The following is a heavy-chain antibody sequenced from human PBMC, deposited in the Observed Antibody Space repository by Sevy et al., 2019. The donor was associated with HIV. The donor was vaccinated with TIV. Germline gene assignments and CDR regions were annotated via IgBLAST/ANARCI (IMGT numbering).Heavy chain of an antibody. J-gene: IGHJ5*02. V-gene: IGHV3-30-3*01. CDR3: VREGAPYRNIRYCSGNNCFYNWFDH. CDR2: ISSDGDNT. CDR1: GFTFNDYA. Sequence: GGSLRLSCAASGFTFNDYALHWVRQAPGKGLEWVAIISSDGDNTYHAVTVKGRFTISRDNSKNTVYLQMNRLRAEDTAFYYCVREGAPYRNIRYCSGNNCFYNWFDHWGQRTLVTVSS. D-gene: IGHD2-15*01.